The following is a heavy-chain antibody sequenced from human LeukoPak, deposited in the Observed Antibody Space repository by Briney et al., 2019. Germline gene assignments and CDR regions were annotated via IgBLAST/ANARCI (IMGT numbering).Heavy chain of an antibody. CDR1: GGTFSSYA. J-gene: IGHJ4*02. D-gene: IGHD6-13*01. CDR3: ARVGSSSWESTYYFDY. Sequence: SVKVSCKASGGTFSSYAISWVRQAPGQGLEWMGGIIPIFGTANYAQKFQGRVTITADKSTSTAYMELSSLRSEDTAVYYCARVGSSSWESTYYFDYWGQGTLVTVSS. V-gene: IGHV1-69*06. CDR2: IIPIFGTA.